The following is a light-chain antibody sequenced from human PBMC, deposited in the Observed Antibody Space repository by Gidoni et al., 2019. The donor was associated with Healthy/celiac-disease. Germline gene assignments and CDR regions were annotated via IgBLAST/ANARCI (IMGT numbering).Light chain of an antibody. V-gene: IGKV3-11*01. CDR1: QSVSSY. CDR2: DAS. J-gene: IGKJ2*01. Sequence: EIVLTPSPATLSLSPRERATLSCRASQSVSSYLAWYQQKPGQAPRLLIYDASNRATGIPARFSGSGSGTDFTLTISSLEPEDFAVYYCQQRSNWPRTFGQGTKLEIK. CDR3: QQRSNWPRT.